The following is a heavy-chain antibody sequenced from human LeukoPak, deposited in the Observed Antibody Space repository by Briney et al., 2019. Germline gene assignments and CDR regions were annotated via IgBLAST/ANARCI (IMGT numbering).Heavy chain of an antibody. Sequence: ASVKVSCKTSGYTFTDYYIHWVRQAPGQGLEWMGRINPNSGGTNYAQKFQGRVTMTRDTSFNTAYMDLRGLRSDDAAVYYCARGTYYDSSGYSGVRLFDYWGQGTLLTVSS. CDR2: INPNSGGT. V-gene: IGHV1-2*02. D-gene: IGHD3-22*01. CDR3: ARGTYYDSSGYSGVRLFDY. CDR1: GYTFTDYY. J-gene: IGHJ4*02.